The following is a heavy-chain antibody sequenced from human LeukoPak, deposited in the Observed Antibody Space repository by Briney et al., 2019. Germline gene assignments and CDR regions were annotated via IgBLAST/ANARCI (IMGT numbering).Heavy chain of an antibody. V-gene: IGHV3-23*01. D-gene: IGHD3-22*01. CDR2: ISGSVINT. CDR1: GFTFSRYA. CDR3: AKLFYDTSDYYDAFDI. Sequence: GGSLRLSCAASGFTFSRYAMSWVRQAPGKGLEWVSGISGSVINTYYADSVKGRFTISRDNSKNTLYLQMDSLRAEDTAVYFCAKLFYDTSDYYDAFDIWGQGTMVTVSS. J-gene: IGHJ3*02.